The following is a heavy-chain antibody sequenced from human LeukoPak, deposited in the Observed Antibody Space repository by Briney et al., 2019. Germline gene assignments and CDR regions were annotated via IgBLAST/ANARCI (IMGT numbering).Heavy chain of an antibody. D-gene: IGHD3-9*01. V-gene: IGHV4-30-4*08. J-gene: IGHJ4*02. Sequence: SQTLSLTCTVSGGSISSGDYYWSWIRQPPGKGLEWLGYIYYSGSTCYNPSLKSRVTISVDTSKNQFSLKLSSVTAADTAVYYCARGYYDILTGYYNGPDYWGQGTLVTVSS. CDR2: IYYSGST. CDR3: ARGYYDILTGYYNGPDY. CDR1: GGSISSGDYY.